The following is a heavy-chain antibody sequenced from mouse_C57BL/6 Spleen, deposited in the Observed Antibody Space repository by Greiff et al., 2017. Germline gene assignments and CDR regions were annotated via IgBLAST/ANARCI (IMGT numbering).Heavy chain of an antibody. CDR1: GFSLTSYG. Sequence: QVQLKESGPGLVAPSQSLSITCTVSGFSLTSYGVHWVRQPPGKGLEWLVVIWSDGSTTYNSALKSRLSISKDNSKSQVFLKMNSLQTDDTAMYYCARPAYDSYYAMDYWGQGTSVTVSS. J-gene: IGHJ4*01. V-gene: IGHV2-6*03. CDR3: ARPAYDSYYAMDY. D-gene: IGHD2-4*01. CDR2: IWSDGST.